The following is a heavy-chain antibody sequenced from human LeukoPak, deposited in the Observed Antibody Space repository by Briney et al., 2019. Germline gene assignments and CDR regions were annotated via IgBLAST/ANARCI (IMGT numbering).Heavy chain of an antibody. CDR3: ARDPGVTTFYFDY. CDR2: IWFDGSKR. J-gene: IGHJ4*02. V-gene: IGHV3-33*01. CDR1: GFTSSRYG. D-gene: IGHD4-17*01. Sequence: GRSLRLSCVASGFTSSRYGMHWIRQAPGKGLEGVAVIWFDGSKRYYADSVKGRFTISRDDSKNTLYLQMNSLRVEDTGIYYCARDPGVTTFYFDYWGQGALVTVSS.